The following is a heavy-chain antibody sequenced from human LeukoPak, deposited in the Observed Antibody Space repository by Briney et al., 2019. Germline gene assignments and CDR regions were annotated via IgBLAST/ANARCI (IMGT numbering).Heavy chain of an antibody. CDR3: ARGSGAVAGLQGDAFDI. CDR1: GYIFTSYG. CDR2: ISAYNGNT. Sequence: GASVKVSCKASGYIFTSYGISWLRQAPGQGLEWMGWISAYNGNTNYAQKLQGRVTMTTDTSTSTAYMELRSLSSDDTAVYYCARGSGAVAGLQGDAFDIWGQGTMVTVSS. J-gene: IGHJ3*02. D-gene: IGHD6-19*01. V-gene: IGHV1-18*01.